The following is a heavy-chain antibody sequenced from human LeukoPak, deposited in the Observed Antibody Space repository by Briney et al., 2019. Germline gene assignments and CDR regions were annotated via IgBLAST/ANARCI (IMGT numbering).Heavy chain of an antibody. J-gene: IGHJ4*02. Sequence: SETLSLTCTVSGGSISSNYWSGIRRPPGRGLEGLGYIYYSGSTNYNPSLKSRVTISVDTSKNQFSLKLSSVTAADTAVYYCARDRYRYSYGYFGYWGQGTLVTVSS. D-gene: IGHD5-18*01. CDR3: ARDRYRYSYGYFGY. CDR1: GGSISSNY. CDR2: IYYSGST. V-gene: IGHV4-59*13.